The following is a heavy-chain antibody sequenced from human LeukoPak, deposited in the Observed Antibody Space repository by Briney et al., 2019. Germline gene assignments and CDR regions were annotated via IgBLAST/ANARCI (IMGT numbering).Heavy chain of an antibody. D-gene: IGHD3-22*01. CDR2: IYSGGST. CDR3: ARVAYYYDSSGYSPYYFDY. Sequence: GGSLRLSCAASGFTVSSNYMSWVRQAPGKGLEWVSVIYSGGSTYYADSVKGRFTISRDNSKNTLYLQMNSLRAEDTAVYYCARVAYYYDSSGYSPYYFDYWGRGTLVTVSS. J-gene: IGHJ4*02. CDR1: GFTVSSNY. V-gene: IGHV3-53*01.